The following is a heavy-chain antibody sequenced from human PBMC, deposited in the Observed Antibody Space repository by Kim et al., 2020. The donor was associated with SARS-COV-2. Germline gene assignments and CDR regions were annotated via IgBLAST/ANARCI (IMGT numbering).Heavy chain of an antibody. CDR3: ARERAYCGGDCHRIFDY. J-gene: IGHJ4*02. CDR1: GYTFTGYY. CDR2: INPNSGGT. Sequence: ASVKVSCKASGYTFTGYYMHWVRQAPGQGLEWMGRINPNSGGTNYAQKFQGRVTMTRDTSISTAYMELSRLRSDDTAVYYCARERAYCGGDCHRIFDYWGPGTLVTVSS. V-gene: IGHV1-2*06. D-gene: IGHD2-21*02.